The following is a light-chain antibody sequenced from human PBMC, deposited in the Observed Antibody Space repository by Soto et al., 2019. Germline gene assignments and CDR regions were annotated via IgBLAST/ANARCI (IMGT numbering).Light chain of an antibody. CDR1: ENVRTF. CDR2: GAS. J-gene: IGKJ4*01. Sequence: EIVLKHSPATLSVSPGERATLSCMASENVRTFVDWYQQKPGQAPRLLIYGASNRATGIPARFSGSGSGTDFTLTISSLEPEDFAVYYCQQRNKWPPVTFGGGTKVDI. V-gene: IGKV3-11*01. CDR3: QQRNKWPPVT.